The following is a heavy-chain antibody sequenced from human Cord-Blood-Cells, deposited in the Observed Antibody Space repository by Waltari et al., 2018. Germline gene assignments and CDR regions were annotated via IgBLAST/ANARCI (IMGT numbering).Heavy chain of an antibody. J-gene: IGHJ4*02. D-gene: IGHD2-2*01. V-gene: IGHV3-23*01. Sequence: EVQLLESGGGLVQPGGSLRLSCAASGFTFSSYAMSWVRQAPGKGLEWVSAISGSGGSTYYADSVKGRFTISRDNSKNTLYLQMNSLRAEDTAVYYCAKDRVVVPAAVSGVFDYWGQGTLVTVSS. CDR1: GFTFSSYA. CDR2: ISGSGGST. CDR3: AKDRVVVPAAVSGVFDY.